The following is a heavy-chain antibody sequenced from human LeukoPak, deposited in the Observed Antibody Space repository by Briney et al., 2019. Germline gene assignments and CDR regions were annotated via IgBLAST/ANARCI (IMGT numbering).Heavy chain of an antibody. V-gene: IGHV4-34*01. Sequence: PSETLSLTCAVYGGSFSGYYWSWIRQPPGKGLEWIGEINHSGSTNYNPSLKSRVTISVDTSKNQFSLKLSSVTAADTAVYYCARGLYLNYYYFDYWGQGTLVTVSS. CDR3: ARGLYLNYYYFDY. J-gene: IGHJ4*02. CDR2: INHSGST. CDR1: GGSFSGYY. D-gene: IGHD1-7*01.